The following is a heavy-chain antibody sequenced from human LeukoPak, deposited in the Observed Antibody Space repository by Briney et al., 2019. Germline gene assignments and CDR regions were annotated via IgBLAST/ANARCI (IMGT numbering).Heavy chain of an antibody. CDR3: ASLDYGGNFDY. Sequence: ASVKVSCKASGYTFTSYGISWVRQAPGQGLEWMGWISAYNGNTNYVQKLQGRVTMTTDTSTSTAYMELRSLRSDDTAVYYCASLDYGGNFDYWGQGTLVTVSS. V-gene: IGHV1-18*01. CDR2: ISAYNGNT. CDR1: GYTFTSYG. D-gene: IGHD4-23*01. J-gene: IGHJ4*02.